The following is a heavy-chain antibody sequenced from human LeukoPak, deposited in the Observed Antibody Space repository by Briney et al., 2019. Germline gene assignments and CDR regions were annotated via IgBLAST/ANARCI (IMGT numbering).Heavy chain of an antibody. J-gene: IGHJ6*03. CDR3: ARSTYDFWSGYAGYYYYMDV. CDR2: ISSNGGST. D-gene: IGHD3-3*01. V-gene: IGHV3-64*01. CDR1: GFTFSSYA. Sequence: GGSLRLSCAASGFTFSSYAMHRVRQAPGKGLEYVSAISSNGGSTYYANSVKGRFTISRDNSKNTLYLQMGSLRAEDMAVYYCARSTYDFWSGYAGYYYYMDVWGKGTTVTVSS.